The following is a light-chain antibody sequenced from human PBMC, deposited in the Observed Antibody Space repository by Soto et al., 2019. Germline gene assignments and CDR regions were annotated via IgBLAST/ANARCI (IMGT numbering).Light chain of an antibody. J-gene: IGLJ1*01. CDR2: XVX. CDR3: SSYASSSTYV. CDR1: SSDVGGYNY. V-gene: IGLV2-14*01. Sequence: QSALTQPASVSGSPGQSITVSCTGTSSDVGGYNYVSWYQQHPGKAPKLMIYXVXXXXSGVSNRFSGSKSGNTASLTISGXXXXXXXDYYCSSYASSSTYVFGTGTKLTVL.